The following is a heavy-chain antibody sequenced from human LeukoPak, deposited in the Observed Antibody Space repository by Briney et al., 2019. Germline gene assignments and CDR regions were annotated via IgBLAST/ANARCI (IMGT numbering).Heavy chain of an antibody. V-gene: IGHV1-69*05. J-gene: IGHJ3*02. Sequence: GASVKASCKASGGTFSSYAISWVRQAPGQGLEWMGGIIPIFGTANYAQKFQGRVTITTDESTSTAYMELSSLRSEDTAVYYCAREGWFGELGFDDAFDIWGQGTMVTVSS. D-gene: IGHD3-10*01. CDR2: IIPIFGTA. CDR3: AREGWFGELGFDDAFDI. CDR1: GGTFSSYA.